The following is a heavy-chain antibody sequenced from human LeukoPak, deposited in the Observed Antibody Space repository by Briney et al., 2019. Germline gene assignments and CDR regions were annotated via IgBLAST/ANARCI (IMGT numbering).Heavy chain of an antibody. V-gene: IGHV3-48*02. J-gene: IGHJ4*02. CDR3: ARDYGDLPARVPYFDY. CDR2: ISSSSSMI. Sequence: GGSLRLSCAASGFTFSSYSMNWVRQAPGKGLEWVSYISSSSSMIYYADSVKGRFTISRDNAKNSLYLQMKSLRDKDTAIYYCARDYGDLPARVPYFDYWGQGTLVTVSS. D-gene: IGHD4-17*01. CDR1: GFTFSSYS.